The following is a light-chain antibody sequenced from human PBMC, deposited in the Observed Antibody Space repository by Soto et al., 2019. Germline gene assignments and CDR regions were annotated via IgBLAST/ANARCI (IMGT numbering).Light chain of an antibody. CDR2: EVK. Sequence: QSALTQPASVSGSPGQSITISCTGTSRDVGGYNYVSWYQQHPGKAPKLMIYEVKNRPSGVSNRFSGSKSGSTASLTISGLQTEDEADYYCCSYAGRSTWDVVFGGGTKVTVL. CDR1: SRDVGGYNY. V-gene: IGLV2-14*01. J-gene: IGLJ2*01. CDR3: CSYAGRSTWDVV.